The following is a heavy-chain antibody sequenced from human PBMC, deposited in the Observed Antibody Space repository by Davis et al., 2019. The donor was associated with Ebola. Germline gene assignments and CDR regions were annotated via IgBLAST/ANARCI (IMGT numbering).Heavy chain of an antibody. D-gene: IGHD3-3*01. CDR1: GYSISSGYY. Sequence: SETLSLTCTVSGYSISSGYYWGWIRQPPGKGLEWIGSIYHSGSTYYNPSLKSRVTISVDTSKNQFSLKLSSVTAADTAVYYCASGVVAFDIWGQGTMVTVSS. CDR3: ASGVVAFDI. J-gene: IGHJ3*02. V-gene: IGHV4-38-2*02. CDR2: IYHSGST.